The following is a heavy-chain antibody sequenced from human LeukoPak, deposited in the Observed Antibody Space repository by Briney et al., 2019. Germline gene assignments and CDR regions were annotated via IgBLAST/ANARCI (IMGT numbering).Heavy chain of an antibody. V-gene: IGHV1-8*01. D-gene: IGHD3-10*01. J-gene: IGHJ6*03. CDR2: MNPNSGNT. CDR1: GYTFTSYD. Sequence: GASVKVSCKASGYTFTSYDINWVRQATGQGLEWMGWMNPNSGNTGYAQKFQGRVTMTRNTSISTAYMKLSSLRSEDTAVSYCARAVREVIIKNYYYYYMDDWGKGTTVTVSS. CDR3: ARAVREVIIKNYYYYYMDD.